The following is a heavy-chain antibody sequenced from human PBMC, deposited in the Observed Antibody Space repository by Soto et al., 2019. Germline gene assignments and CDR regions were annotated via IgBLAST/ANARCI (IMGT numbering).Heavy chain of an antibody. CDR2: ISAYNGKT. CDR1: GYTFTSYG. Sequence: ASVKGSRKASGYTFTSYGISWVRQTPGQGLEWMGWISAYNGKTNYAQKFQGRVTMTTDTSTSTAYMELRSLRSDDTAVYYCARRIAADNWFDPWGQGTLVTVSS. CDR3: ARRIAADNWFDP. D-gene: IGHD6-6*01. J-gene: IGHJ5*02. V-gene: IGHV1-18*01.